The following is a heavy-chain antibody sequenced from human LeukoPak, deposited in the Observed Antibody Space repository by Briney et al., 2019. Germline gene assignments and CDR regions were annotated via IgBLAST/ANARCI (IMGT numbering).Heavy chain of an antibody. CDR3: AKPGRYDYVWGSYRYSDVFDI. Sequence: ASVKVSCKASGGTFSSYAISWVRQAPGQGLEWMGRIIPIFGIANYAQKFQGRVTITADKSTSTAYMELSSLRSEDTAVYYCAKPGRYDYVWGSYRYSDVFDIWGQGTMVTVSS. CDR2: IIPIFGIA. J-gene: IGHJ3*02. CDR1: GGTFSSYA. V-gene: IGHV1-69*04. D-gene: IGHD3-16*02.